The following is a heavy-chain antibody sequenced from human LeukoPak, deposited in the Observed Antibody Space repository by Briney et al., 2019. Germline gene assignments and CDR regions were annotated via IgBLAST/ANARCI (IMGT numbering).Heavy chain of an antibody. CDR3: ARSYYGSGSFSDFYY. CDR1: GGSISTYY. Sequence: SETLSLTCTVSGGSISTYYWTWIRQPPGKGLEWIGYIYYTGSTNYNPSLKSRVTISVDTPKNQFSLRLSSVTAAGTAVYFCARSYYGSGSFSDFYYWGQGTLVTVSS. V-gene: IGHV4-59*01. CDR2: IYYTGST. D-gene: IGHD3-10*01. J-gene: IGHJ4*02.